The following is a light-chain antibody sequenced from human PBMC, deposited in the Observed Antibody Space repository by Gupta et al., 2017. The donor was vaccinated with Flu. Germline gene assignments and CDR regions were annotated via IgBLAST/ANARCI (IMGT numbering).Light chain of an antibody. CDR2: WAS. V-gene: IGKV4-1*01. Sequence: DIVMTQSPDSLAVSLGERATINCKSSQSVLYSSNNKNYLAWYQQKPGQPPKLLIYWASTRESGVPDRFSGSASGTDFTLTISILQAEDVAVYYIQREDSTPHTFGGGTKVEIK. CDR1: QSVLYSSNNKNY. CDR3: QREDSTPHT. J-gene: IGKJ4*01.